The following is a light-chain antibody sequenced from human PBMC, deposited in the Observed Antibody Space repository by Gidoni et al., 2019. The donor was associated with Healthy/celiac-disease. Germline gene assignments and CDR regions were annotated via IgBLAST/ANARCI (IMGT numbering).Light chain of an antibody. J-gene: IGKJ1*01. V-gene: IGKV1D-8*01. CDR3: QQYYSFPLT. CDR2: AAS. Sequence: VIWLTQSPSLLSASTGDRVTISCLMSQGISSYLAWYQQKPGKAPELLIYAASTLQSGLPSRFSGSGSGTEFTLTISCLQSEDFATYYCQQYYSFPLTFGQGTKVEIK. CDR1: QGISSY.